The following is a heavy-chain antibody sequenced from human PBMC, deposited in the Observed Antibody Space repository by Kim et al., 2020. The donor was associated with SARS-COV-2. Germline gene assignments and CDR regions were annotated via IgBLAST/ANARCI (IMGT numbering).Heavy chain of an antibody. D-gene: IGHD3-10*02. CDR3: ARRLSNTSCWGSHYFVL. CDR1: GGSFSGYY. Sequence: SQTLSLTCAVYGGSFSGYYWSWIRQPPGKGLEWIGEINHSGRTNYNPSLKSRVTISVDTSQNQFSLKLTSVTAADTAVYFCARRLSNTSCWGSHYFVLWG. J-gene: IGHJ3*01. CDR2: INHSGRT. V-gene: IGHV4-34*01.